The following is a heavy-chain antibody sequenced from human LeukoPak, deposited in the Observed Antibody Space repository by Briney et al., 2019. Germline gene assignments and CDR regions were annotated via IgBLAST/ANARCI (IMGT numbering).Heavy chain of an antibody. CDR3: ARRSGIAVAGAFDY. CDR1: GFTFSGSA. CDR2: IRSKPNNYAT. V-gene: IGHV3-73*01. D-gene: IGHD6-19*01. J-gene: IGHJ4*02. Sequence: GGSLRLSCAASGFTFSGSAIYWVRQASGKGLEWVGRIRSKPNNYATAYAASVKGRFTISRDESKNTAYLQMNSLTVEDTAVYYCARRSGIAVAGAFDYWGQGTLVTVSS.